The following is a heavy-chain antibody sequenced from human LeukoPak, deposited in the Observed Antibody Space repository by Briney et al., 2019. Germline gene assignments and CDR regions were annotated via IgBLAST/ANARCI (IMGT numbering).Heavy chain of an antibody. CDR2: FDPEDGET. V-gene: IGHV1-24*01. D-gene: IGHD2-15*01. CDR3: ATSGSTIVVVVAASLGLAFDI. CDR1: GYTLTELS. Sequence: ASVKVSCKVSGYTLTELSMHWGRQAPGKGLEWMGGFDPEDGETIYAQKFQGRVTMTEDTSTDTAYMELSSLRSEDTAVYYCATSGSTIVVVVAASLGLAFDIWGQGTMVTVSS. J-gene: IGHJ3*02.